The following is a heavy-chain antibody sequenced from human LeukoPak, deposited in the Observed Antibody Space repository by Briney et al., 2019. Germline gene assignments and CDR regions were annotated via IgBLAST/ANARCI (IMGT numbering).Heavy chain of an antibody. Sequence: GGSLRLSCAASGFTFSSYAMSWVRQAPGKGLEWVSAISGSGGTTYYADSVKGRFTISRDNSKNTLYLQMSSLRAEDTAVYYCAKHNDGYPSGSYEDYWGQGTLVTVSS. CDR1: GFTFSSYA. J-gene: IGHJ4*02. D-gene: IGHD3-10*01. V-gene: IGHV3-23*01. CDR2: ISGSGGTT. CDR3: AKHNDGYPSGSYEDY.